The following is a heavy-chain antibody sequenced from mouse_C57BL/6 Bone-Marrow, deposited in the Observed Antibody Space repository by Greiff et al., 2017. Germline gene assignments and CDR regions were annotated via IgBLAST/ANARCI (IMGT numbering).Heavy chain of an antibody. V-gene: IGHV5-4*01. Sequence: EVQVVESGGGLVKPGGSLKLSCAASGFTFSSYAMSWVRQTPETRLEWVATISDGGSSPYYPDNVKGRFTISRDNAKNNLYLQMSHLKSEDTAMYYCARDNGLLRDYWGQGTTLTVSS. CDR3: ARDNGLLRDY. D-gene: IGHD1-1*01. CDR1: GFTFSSYA. CDR2: ISDGGSSP. J-gene: IGHJ2*01.